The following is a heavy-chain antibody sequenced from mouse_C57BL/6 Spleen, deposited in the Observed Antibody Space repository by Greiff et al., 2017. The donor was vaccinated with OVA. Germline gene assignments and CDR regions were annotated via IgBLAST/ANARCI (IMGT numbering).Heavy chain of an antibody. CDR2: IDPANGNT. J-gene: IGHJ1*03. CDR3: ARIYYYGSSPFSFDV. V-gene: IGHV14-3*01. D-gene: IGHD1-1*01. CDR1: GFNIKNTY. Sequence: VQLQQSVAELVRPGASVKLSCTASGFNIKNTYMHWVKQRPEQGLEWIGRIDPANGNTKYAPKFQGKATITADTSSNTAYLQLSSLTSEDTAIYYCARIYYYGSSPFSFDVWGTGTTVTVSS.